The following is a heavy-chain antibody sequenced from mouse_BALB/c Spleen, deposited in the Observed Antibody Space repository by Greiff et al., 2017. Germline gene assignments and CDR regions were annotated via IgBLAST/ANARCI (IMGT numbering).Heavy chain of an antibody. CDR1: GFAFSSYD. Sequence: EVQLVESGGGLVKPGGSLKLSCAASGFAFSSYDMSWVRQTPEKRLEWVAYISSGGGSTYYPDTVKGRFTISRDNAKNTLYLQMSSLKSEDTAMYYCARSRANWVYLDYGGQGTTLTVSS. J-gene: IGHJ2*01. CDR3: ARSRANWVYLDY. CDR2: ISSGGGST. D-gene: IGHD4-1*01. V-gene: IGHV5-12-1*01.